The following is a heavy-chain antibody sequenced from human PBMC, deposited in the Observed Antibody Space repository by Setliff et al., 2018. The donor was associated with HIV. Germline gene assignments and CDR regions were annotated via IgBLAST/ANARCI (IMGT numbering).Heavy chain of an antibody. V-gene: IGHV4-34*01. CDR3: ARVRDPNWNYDMDV. J-gene: IGHJ6*03. CDR1: GVSFSGYS. CDR2: IYHSGST. Sequence: PSETLSLTCAVYGVSFSGYSWGWIRQPPGKGLEWIGSIYHSGSTYYNPSLKSRVTISVDTSKNQFSLKLNSITAADTAIYFCARVRDPNWNYDMDVWGQGTTVTVS. D-gene: IGHD1-1*01.